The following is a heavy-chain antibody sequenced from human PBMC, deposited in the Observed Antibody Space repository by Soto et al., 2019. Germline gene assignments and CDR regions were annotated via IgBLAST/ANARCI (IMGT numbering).Heavy chain of an antibody. CDR3: ARDVGGLRGRF. V-gene: IGHV3-74*03. CDR2: INSDGSGI. Sequence: PRGSLRLSCAASGFTFSRDWMHWVRQAPGKGLVWVSRINSDGSGITSADSVKGRFTISRDHPKNTLYLQMNSLGAEDTAVYYCARDVGGLRGRFGGQGNLVTVS. CDR1: GFTFSRDW. D-gene: IGHD1-26*01. J-gene: IGHJ4*02.